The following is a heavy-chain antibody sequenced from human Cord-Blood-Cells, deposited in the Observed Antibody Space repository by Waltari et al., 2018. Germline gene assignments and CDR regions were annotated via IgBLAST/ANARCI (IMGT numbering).Heavy chain of an antibody. CDR3: ARIRGWYFDL. V-gene: IGHV4-38-2*01. J-gene: IGHJ2*01. CDR1: GYSISSGSY. Sequence: QVQLQESGPGLVKPSETLSLTCAVSGYSISSGSYWGWIRQPPGKGLEWIGSIYHSGSTYYNPSLKSRVTISVDTSKNQFSLKLSSVTAADTAVYYCARIRGWYFDLWGRGTLVTVSS. D-gene: IGHD3-10*01. CDR2: IYHSGST.